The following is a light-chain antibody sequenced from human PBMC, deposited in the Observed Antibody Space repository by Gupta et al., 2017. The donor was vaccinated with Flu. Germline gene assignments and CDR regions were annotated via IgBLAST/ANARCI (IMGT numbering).Light chain of an antibody. V-gene: IGLV1-44*01. Sequence: QSVLTQSPSASGTPGQRVTISCSGSNSNIGSNTVNWYQQLPGTAPKLLIYNNHQRPSWVPDRFSGSNSGTSASLAISGLQSEDEADYYCAAWDDSLNGDVFGAGTKVTVL. J-gene: IGLJ1*01. CDR3: AAWDDSLNGDV. CDR2: NNH. CDR1: NSNIGSNT.